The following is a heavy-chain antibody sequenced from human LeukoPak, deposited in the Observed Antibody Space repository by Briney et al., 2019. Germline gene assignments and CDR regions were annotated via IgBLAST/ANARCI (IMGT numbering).Heavy chain of an antibody. CDR2: IYYSGST. CDR1: GGSISSSSYY. Sequence: SETLSLTCTVSGGSISSSSYYWGWIRQPPGKGLEWIGSIYYSGSTYYNPSLKSRVTISVDTSKNQFSLKLSSVTAADTAVYYCAKQPGASHAFDIWGQGTMVTVSS. D-gene: IGHD1-14*01. CDR3: AKQPGASHAFDI. J-gene: IGHJ3*02. V-gene: IGHV4-39*01.